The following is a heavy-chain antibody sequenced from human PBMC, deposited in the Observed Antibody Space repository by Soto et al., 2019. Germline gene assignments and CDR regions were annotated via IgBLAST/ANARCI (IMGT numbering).Heavy chain of an antibody. J-gene: IGHJ5*02. D-gene: IGHD6-19*01. CDR1: GLSITDSEMA. V-gene: IGHV2-26*01. CDR3: ARRHLAVAVSPWFDP. CDR2: FDSSAEK. Sequence: QVTLKESGPVLVKPTETLTLRCTVSGLSITDSEMAVSWIRQPPGQHLDWLAHFDSSAEKSYRTFLNSRLAISKDTSKSQIVLTMTNMDPADTATYYCARRHLAVAVSPWFDPWGQGIPVTVSS.